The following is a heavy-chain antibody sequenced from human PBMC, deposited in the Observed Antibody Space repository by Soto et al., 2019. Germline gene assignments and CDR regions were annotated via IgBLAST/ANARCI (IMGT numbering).Heavy chain of an antibody. J-gene: IGHJ4*02. CDR1: GYSFMKYG. D-gene: IGHD2-2*01. V-gene: IGHV1-18*01. Sequence: ASVKVSCKGFGYSFMKYGINWVRQAPGQGLEWVGWISPYSGYTHSAQKFHGRLTLTTDTAASTAYMELRILRSADTALYYCAREASVLIPAAQPSSFDSWGQGTLVTVSS. CDR2: ISPYSGYT. CDR3: AREASVLIPAAQPSSFDS.